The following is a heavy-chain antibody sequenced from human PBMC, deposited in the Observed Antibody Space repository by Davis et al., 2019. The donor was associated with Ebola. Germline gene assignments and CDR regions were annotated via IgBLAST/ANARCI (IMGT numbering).Heavy chain of an antibody. CDR3: ARDRRAGAFDI. CDR1: GFTFSNYS. CDR2: ISGSTSHI. V-gene: IGHV3-21*01. Sequence: GESLKISCAASGFTFSNYSMNWVRQAPGKGLEWVSSISGSTSHIYYADSVKGRFTISRDNAKNSLYLQMNSLRAEDTAVYYCARDRRAGAFDIWDQGTMVTVSS. J-gene: IGHJ3*02.